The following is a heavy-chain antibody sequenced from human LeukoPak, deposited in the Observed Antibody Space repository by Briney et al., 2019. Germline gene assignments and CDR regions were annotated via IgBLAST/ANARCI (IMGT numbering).Heavy chain of an antibody. V-gene: IGHV1-2*02. J-gene: IGHJ4*02. Sequence: ASVKVFCKASGYTFTGYYMHWVRQAPGQGLEWMGWINPSSGGTNYAQKFQGRVTMTRDTSISTAYMELSRLRSDDTAVYYCARDNSYGYLMSYWGQGTLVTVSS. CDR2: INPSSGGT. CDR3: ARDNSYGYLMSY. CDR1: GYTFTGYY. D-gene: IGHD5-18*01.